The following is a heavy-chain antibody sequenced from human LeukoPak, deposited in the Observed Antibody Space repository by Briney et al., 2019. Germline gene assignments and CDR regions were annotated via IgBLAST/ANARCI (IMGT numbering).Heavy chain of an antibody. Sequence: GGSLRLSCAAFGFTFSSYAMSWVRQAPGKGLEWVSAISGSGGSTYYADSVKGRFTISRDNSKNSLYLQMNSLRAEDTAVYYCAETGPWQQLDYWGQGTLVTVSS. V-gene: IGHV3-23*01. CDR1: GFTFSSYA. CDR3: AETGPWQQLDY. D-gene: IGHD6-13*01. CDR2: ISGSGGST. J-gene: IGHJ4*02.